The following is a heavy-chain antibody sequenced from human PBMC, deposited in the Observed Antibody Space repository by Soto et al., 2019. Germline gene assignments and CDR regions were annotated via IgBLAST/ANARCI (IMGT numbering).Heavy chain of an antibody. CDR3: AIAVLWARGYYYGMDV. J-gene: IGHJ6*02. Sequence: QVQLQESGPGLVKPSQTLSLTCTVSGGSISSGDYYWSWIRQPPGKGLEWIGYIYYSGSTDYNPSLKCRVTISVETSKNPFSLKLSSVTAADTAVYYWAIAVLWARGYYYGMDVWGQGTTVTVSS. D-gene: IGHD2-21*01. V-gene: IGHV4-30-4*01. CDR1: GGSISSGDYY. CDR2: IYYSGST.